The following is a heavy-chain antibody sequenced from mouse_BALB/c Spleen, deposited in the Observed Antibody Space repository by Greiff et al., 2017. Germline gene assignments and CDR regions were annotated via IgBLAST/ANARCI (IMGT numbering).Heavy chain of an antibody. CDR2: INPSSGYT. Sequence: QVQLKESGAELARPGASVKMSCKASGYTFTSYTMHWVKQRPGQGLEWIGYINPSSGYTNYNQKFKDKATLTADKSSSTAYMQLSSLTSEDSAVYYCARGDYVYAMDYWGQGTSVTVSS. V-gene: IGHV1-4*01. D-gene: IGHD1-1*01. J-gene: IGHJ4*01. CDR1: GYTFTSYT. CDR3: ARGDYVYAMDY.